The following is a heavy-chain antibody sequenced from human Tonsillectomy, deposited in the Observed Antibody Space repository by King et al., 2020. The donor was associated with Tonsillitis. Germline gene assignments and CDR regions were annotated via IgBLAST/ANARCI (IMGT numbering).Heavy chain of an antibody. CDR2: IYTSGST. Sequence: VQLQESGPGLVKPSETLSLTCTVSGGSISSYYWSWIRQPAGKGLEWIGRIYTSGSTNYNPSLKSRVTMSVDTSKNQFSLKLSSVTAADTPVYYCARDWDYGSGSASLDYWGQGTLVTVSS. D-gene: IGHD3-10*01. J-gene: IGHJ4*02. CDR3: ARDWDYGSGSASLDY. V-gene: IGHV4-4*07. CDR1: GGSISSYY.